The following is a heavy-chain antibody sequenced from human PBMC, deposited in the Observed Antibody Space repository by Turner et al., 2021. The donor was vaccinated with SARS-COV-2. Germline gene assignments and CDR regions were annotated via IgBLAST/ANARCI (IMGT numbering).Heavy chain of an antibody. D-gene: IGHD3-16*01. CDR2: IYCGGST. V-gene: IGHV3-53*02. Sequence: VQLVETGGGLIQPGGSLRFSCAASEFTASSNYMNWVRQAPGKGLEWVSVIYCGGSTYYAYSVKGRFTISRDNSNNTLYLQMNSLRAEDTAVYYCARDWGEYYFDYWGQGTLVTVSS. CDR3: ARDWGEYYFDY. CDR1: EFTASSNY. J-gene: IGHJ4*02.